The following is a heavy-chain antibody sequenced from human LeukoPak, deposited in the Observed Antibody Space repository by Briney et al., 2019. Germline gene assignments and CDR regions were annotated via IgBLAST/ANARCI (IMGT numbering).Heavy chain of an antibody. Sequence: RGESLKISCKGSGSSFTSYWISWVRQLPGKGLEWMGRIDPSDSYTNYSPSFQGHVTISADRSISTAYLQWSSLKASDTAMYYCATLSGTYAFDIWGQGTMVTVSS. V-gene: IGHV5-10-1*01. CDR3: ATLSGTYAFDI. CDR1: GSSFTSYW. D-gene: IGHD3-10*01. CDR2: IDPSDSYT. J-gene: IGHJ3*02.